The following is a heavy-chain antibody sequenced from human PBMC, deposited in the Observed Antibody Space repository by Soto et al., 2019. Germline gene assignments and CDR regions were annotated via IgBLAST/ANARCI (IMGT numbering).Heavy chain of an antibody. CDR2: IIPIFGTA. V-gene: IGHV1-69*13. CDR1: GGTFSSYA. D-gene: IGHD2-21*02. Sequence: SVKTSCKASGGTFSSYAISWVRQAPGQGLEWMGGIIPIFGTANYAQKFQGRVTITADESTSTAYMELSSLRSEDTAVYYCASEDGGDDLYHYGMDVWGQGTLVTVSS. CDR3: ASEDGGDDLYHYGMDV. J-gene: IGHJ6*02.